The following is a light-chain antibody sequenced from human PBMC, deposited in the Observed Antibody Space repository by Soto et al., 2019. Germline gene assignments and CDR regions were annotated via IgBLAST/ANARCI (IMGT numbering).Light chain of an antibody. CDR2: DVN. J-gene: IGLJ2*01. V-gene: IGLV2-8*01. Sequence: QSALTQPPSGSGSPGQSLTISCTGTSTDVGNYNYVSWYQQHPGKAPKLMISDVNRRPSGVPDRCSDSKSGNTASLTVSELQAADEAGYYCSSFAGSNNVVFGGGTELTVL. CDR3: SSFAGSNNVV. CDR1: STDVGNYNY.